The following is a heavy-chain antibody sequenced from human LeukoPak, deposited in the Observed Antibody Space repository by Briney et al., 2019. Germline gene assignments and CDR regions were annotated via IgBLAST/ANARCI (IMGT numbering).Heavy chain of an antibody. Sequence: ASVKVSCKASGYTFTSYGFSWVRQAPGQGLEWMGWISAYNGNTNYAQKLQGRVTMTTDTSTSTAYMELRSLRSDDTAVYYCARAWFRSPHIVVVTAIADYWGQGTLVTVSS. J-gene: IGHJ4*02. V-gene: IGHV1-18*01. CDR3: ARAWFRSPHIVVVTAIADY. CDR1: GYTFTSYG. D-gene: IGHD2-21*02. CDR2: ISAYNGNT.